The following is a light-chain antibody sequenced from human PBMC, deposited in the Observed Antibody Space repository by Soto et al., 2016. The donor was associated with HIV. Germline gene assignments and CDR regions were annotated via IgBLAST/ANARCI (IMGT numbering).Light chain of an antibody. CDR1: KLWEKY. CDR3: QAWDSSTGV. CDR2: QDA. V-gene: IGLV3-1*01. J-gene: IGLJ2*01. Sequence: SYELTQPPSVSVSPGQTARITCSGDKLWEKYVSWYQQKPGQSPVLVIYQDAMRPSGIPERFSGSNSGNTATLTISGTQTMDEADYYCQAWDSSTGVFGGGTEADRP.